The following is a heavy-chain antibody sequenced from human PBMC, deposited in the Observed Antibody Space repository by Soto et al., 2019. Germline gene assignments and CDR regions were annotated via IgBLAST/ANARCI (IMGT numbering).Heavy chain of an antibody. CDR2: IDPSDSYT. Sequence: GESLKISCKGSGYSFTSYWISWVRQMPGKGLEWMGRIDPSDSYTNYSPSFQGHVTISADKSISTAYLQWSSLKASDTAMYYCARAVRFLEWLPQTYYYYYGMDVWGQGTTVTGSS. J-gene: IGHJ6*02. V-gene: IGHV5-10-1*01. CDR3: ARAVRFLEWLPQTYYYYYGMDV. CDR1: GYSFTSYW. D-gene: IGHD3-3*01.